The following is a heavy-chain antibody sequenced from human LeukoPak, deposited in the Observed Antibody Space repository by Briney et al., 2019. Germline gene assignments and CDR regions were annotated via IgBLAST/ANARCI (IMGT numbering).Heavy chain of an antibody. CDR1: GFTFSSYG. J-gene: IGHJ6*03. D-gene: IGHD3-10*01. CDR2: ISYDGSNK. Sequence: SGGSLRLSCAASGFTFSSYGMHWVRQAPGKGLEWVAVISYDGSNKYYADSVKGRFTISRDNSKNTLYLQMNSLRAEDTAVYYCARDLYGSGSLWPIYYYYMDVWGKGTTVTVSS. V-gene: IGHV3-30*03. CDR3: ARDLYGSGSLWPIYYYYMDV.